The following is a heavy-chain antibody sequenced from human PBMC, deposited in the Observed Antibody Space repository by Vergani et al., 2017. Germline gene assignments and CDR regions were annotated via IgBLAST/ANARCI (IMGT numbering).Heavy chain of an antibody. Sequence: EVQLVESGGGLVQPGGSLRLSCSASGFTFSSYAMHWVRQAPGKGLEYVSAISSNGGTTYYADSVEGRFTISRDNYKNTLYLQMSSLRAEDTAVYYCVKVASGSYYYYYYYMDVWGKGPTATVPS. CDR3: VKVASGSYYYYYYYMDV. J-gene: IGHJ6*03. CDR2: ISSNGGTT. CDR1: GFTFSSYA. V-gene: IGHV3-64D*06. D-gene: IGHD1-26*01.